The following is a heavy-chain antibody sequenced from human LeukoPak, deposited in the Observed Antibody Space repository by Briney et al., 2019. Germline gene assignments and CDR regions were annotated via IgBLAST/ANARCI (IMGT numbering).Heavy chain of an antibody. Sequence: GGSLRLSCAASGFTFSSYAMAWVRQAPGKGLEWDSAVSGSGSSTYYADSVKGRFTISRDNSKNTLYLQMNSLRAEDTAVYYCAKNRLSADGRLGRSGFDFWGQGTLVTVSS. CDR3: AKNRLSADGRLGRSGFDF. V-gene: IGHV3-23*01. CDR1: GFTFSSYA. CDR2: VSGSGSST. D-gene: IGHD6-13*01. J-gene: IGHJ4*02.